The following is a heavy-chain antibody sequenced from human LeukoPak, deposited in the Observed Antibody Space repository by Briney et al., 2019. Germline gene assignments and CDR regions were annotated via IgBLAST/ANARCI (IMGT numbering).Heavy chain of an antibody. J-gene: IGHJ4*02. CDR3: AKDIRQWLVPSYFDY. V-gene: IGHV3-7*03. CDR1: GFTFTTYW. Sequence: PGGSLRLSCAASGFTFTTYWMTWVRQAPGKGLEWVANIMKDGSTRNYVDSVRGRFTISRDNAKNSLYLQMNSLRAEDTALYYCAKDIRQWLVPSYFDYWGQGTLVTVSS. D-gene: IGHD6-19*01. CDR2: IMKDGSTR.